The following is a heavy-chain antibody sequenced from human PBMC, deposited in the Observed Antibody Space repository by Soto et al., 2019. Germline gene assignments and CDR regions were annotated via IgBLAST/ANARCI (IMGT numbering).Heavy chain of an antibody. CDR1: GDSVSSNRAA. D-gene: IGHD6-13*01. CDR2: TYYRSKWYN. J-gene: IGHJ4*02. V-gene: IGHV6-1*01. Sequence: SQTLSLTCVISGDSVSSNRAAWNWIRQSPSRGLEWLGRTYYRSKWYNDYAVSVKSRITINPDTSKNQFSLQLNSVTPEDTAVYYCARGSSSWYRKCYFDYWGQGTLVTVSS. CDR3: ARGSSSWYRKCYFDY.